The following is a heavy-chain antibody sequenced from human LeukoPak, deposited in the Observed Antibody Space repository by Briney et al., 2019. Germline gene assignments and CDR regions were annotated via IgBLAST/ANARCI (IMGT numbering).Heavy chain of an antibody. CDR2: IYYSGGT. CDR1: GGSISNYF. D-gene: IGHD5/OR15-5a*01. Sequence: SETLSLTCTVSGGSISNYFWSWIRQPPGKGLEWIGYIYYSGGTNYNPSLKSRVTISVDTSKNQFSLKLSPVTAADTAVYYCARPSRSVSTAGAFDIWGQGTMVTVSS. J-gene: IGHJ3*02. V-gene: IGHV4-59*01. CDR3: ARPSRSVSTAGAFDI.